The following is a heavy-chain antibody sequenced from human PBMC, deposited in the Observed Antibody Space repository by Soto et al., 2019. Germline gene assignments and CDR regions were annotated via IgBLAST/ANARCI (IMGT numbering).Heavy chain of an antibody. CDR1: GGSISSGDYY. CDR3: AREFQYCISTSCYLDAFDI. D-gene: IGHD2-2*01. CDR2: IYYSGST. J-gene: IGHJ3*02. V-gene: IGHV4-30-4*01. Sequence: QVQLQESGPGLVKPSQTLSLTCTVSGGSISSGDYYWSWIRQPPGKGLQWIGYIYYSGSTYYNPSLKSRVTISVVTSKNQFSLKLSSVTAADTAVYYCAREFQYCISTSCYLDAFDIWGQGTMVTVSS.